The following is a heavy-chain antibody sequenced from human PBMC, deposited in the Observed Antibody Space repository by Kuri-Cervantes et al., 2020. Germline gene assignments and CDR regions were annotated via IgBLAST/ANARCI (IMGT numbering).Heavy chain of an antibody. CDR2: ISGSGGST. Sequence: GGSLRLSCAASGFTFDNYAMSWVRQAPGKGLEWVSSISGSGGSTYYADSVKGRFTISRDNSKNTLYLQMNSLRAEDTAVYYCAKTTPYYYGDYVFGWFDPWGQGTLVTVSS. CDR1: GFTFDNYA. V-gene: IGHV3-23*01. J-gene: IGHJ5*02. D-gene: IGHD4-17*01. CDR3: AKTTPYYYGDYVFGWFDP.